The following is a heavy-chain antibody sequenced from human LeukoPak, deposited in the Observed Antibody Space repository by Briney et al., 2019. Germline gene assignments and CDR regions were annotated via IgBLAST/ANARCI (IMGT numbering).Heavy chain of an antibody. CDR3: ARDQYDILTGSNDAFDI. Sequence: GGSLRLSCAASGFTFSSYSMNWVRQAPGKGLEWVSSISSSSSYIYCADSVKGRFTISTDNAKNSLYLQMNSLRAEDTAVYYCARDQYDILTGSNDAFDIWGQGTMVTVSS. CDR2: ISSSSSYI. J-gene: IGHJ3*02. D-gene: IGHD3-9*01. CDR1: GFTFSSYS. V-gene: IGHV3-21*01.